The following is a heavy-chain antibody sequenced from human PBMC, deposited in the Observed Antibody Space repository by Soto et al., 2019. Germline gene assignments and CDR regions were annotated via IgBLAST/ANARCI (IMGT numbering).Heavy chain of an antibody. CDR2: MNPNSGNT. J-gene: IGHJ4*02. CDR1: GYTFTGYD. CDR3: ARGLPKTVFGVAPGD. D-gene: IGHD3-3*01. V-gene: IGHV1-8*01. Sequence: EASVKVSCKASGYTFTGYDINWVRQATGQGLEWMGWMNPNSGNTGYAQKFQGRVTMARDTSISTAFMELSSLISEDTAVYYCARGLPKTVFGVAPGDWGQGSLVTVSS.